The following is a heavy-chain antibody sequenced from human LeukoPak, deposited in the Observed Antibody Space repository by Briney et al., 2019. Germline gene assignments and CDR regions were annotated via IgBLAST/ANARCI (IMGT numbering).Heavy chain of an antibody. D-gene: IGHD3-10*01. CDR3: AIASGEFDAFDI. CDR1: GFTFDDYA. CDR2: ISWNSGSI. V-gene: IGHV3-9*01. Sequence: GGSLRLSCAASGFTFDDYAMHWVRQAPGKGLEWVSGISWNSGSIGYADSVKGRFTISRDNAKNSLYLQMNSLRAEDTALYYCAIASGEFDAFDIWGQGTMVTASS. J-gene: IGHJ3*02.